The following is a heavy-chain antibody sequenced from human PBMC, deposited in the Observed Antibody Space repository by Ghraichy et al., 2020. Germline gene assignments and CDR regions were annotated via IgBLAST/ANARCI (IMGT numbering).Heavy chain of an antibody. J-gene: IGHJ3*01. CDR3: AREKGVVVAQMGCVYLFDL. V-gene: IGHV4-30-4*01. CDR1: GGSISSGDYN. CDR2: ISYTGNT. Sequence: SETLSLTCTLSGGSISSGDYNWSWLRQPPGKALEWIGYISYTGNTIYNPSLKSRLSISRDTSKNQFSLKLGSVTASDTAVYFCAREKGVVVAQMGCVYLFDLWGQGTLVSVSS. D-gene: IGHD2-15*01.